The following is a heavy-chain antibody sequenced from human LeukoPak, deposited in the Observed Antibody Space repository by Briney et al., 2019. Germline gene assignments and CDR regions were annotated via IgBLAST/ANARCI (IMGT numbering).Heavy chain of an antibody. CDR1: GGSFSGYY. CDR2: INHSGST. D-gene: IGHD3-10*01. Sequence: SETLSLTCAVYGGSFSGYYWSWIRQPPGKGLKWIGEINHSGSTNYNPSLKSRVTISVDTSKNQFSLKLSSVTAADTAVYYCARGSATSTYYYGSGSYYWFDPWGQGTLVTVSS. J-gene: IGHJ5*02. CDR3: ARGSATSTYYYGSGSYYWFDP. V-gene: IGHV4-34*01.